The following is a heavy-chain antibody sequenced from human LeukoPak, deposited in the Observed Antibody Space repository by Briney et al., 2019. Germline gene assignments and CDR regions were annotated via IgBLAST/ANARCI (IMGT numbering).Heavy chain of an antibody. V-gene: IGHV3-30*03. CDR3: ARVDDRSDAFDI. CDR2: ISYDGSNK. J-gene: IGHJ3*02. Sequence: PGGSLRLSCAASGFIFSSYGMHWVRQAPGKGLEWVAVISYDGSNKYYADSVKGRFTISRDNSKNTLYLQMNSLRAEDTAVYYCARVDDRSDAFDIWGQGTMVTVSS. CDR1: GFIFSSYG. D-gene: IGHD1-1*01.